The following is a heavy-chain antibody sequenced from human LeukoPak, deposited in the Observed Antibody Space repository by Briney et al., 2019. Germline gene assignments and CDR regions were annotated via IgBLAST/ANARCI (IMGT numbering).Heavy chain of an antibody. J-gene: IGHJ4*02. CDR1: GFTVSSNY. CDR3: AKIWGYSYGDY. CDR2: IYSGGST. D-gene: IGHD5-18*01. V-gene: IGHV3-53*01. Sequence: GGSLRLSCAASGFTVSSNYMSWVRQAPGKGLEWVSVIYSGGSTYYADSVKGRFTISRDNSKNTLYLQMNSLRAEDTAVYYCAKIWGYSYGDYWGQGTLVTVSS.